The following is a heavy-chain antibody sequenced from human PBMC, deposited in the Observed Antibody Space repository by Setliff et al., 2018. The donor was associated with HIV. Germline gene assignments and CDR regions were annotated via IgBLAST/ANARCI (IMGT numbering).Heavy chain of an antibody. CDR3: VKDRTIFGVVLAYFDY. CDR2: ISWDGGST. D-gene: IGHD3-3*01. V-gene: IGHV3-43*01. CDR1: GFAFDDYT. Sequence: PGWSLRLSCAASGFAFDDYTMHWVRQAPGKGLEWVAIISWDGGSTYYADSVEGRFTISRDNSKNSLYLQINSLRTEDTDLYYCVKDRTIFGVVLAYFDYWGQGTLV. J-gene: IGHJ4*02.